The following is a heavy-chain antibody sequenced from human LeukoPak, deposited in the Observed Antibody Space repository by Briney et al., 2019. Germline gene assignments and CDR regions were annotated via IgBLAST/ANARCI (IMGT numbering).Heavy chain of an antibody. CDR2: INHSGST. V-gene: IGHV4-34*01. Sequence: SETLSLTCAVYGGSFSGYYWSWIRQPPGKGLEWIGEINHSGSTNYNPSLKSRVTISVDTSKNQFSLKLSSVTAADTAVYYCARGRRNPTDGKLVPRNYYYYGMDVWGQGTTVTVSS. D-gene: IGHD6-6*01. CDR3: ARGRRNPTDGKLVPRNYYYYGMDV. J-gene: IGHJ6*02. CDR1: GGSFSGYY.